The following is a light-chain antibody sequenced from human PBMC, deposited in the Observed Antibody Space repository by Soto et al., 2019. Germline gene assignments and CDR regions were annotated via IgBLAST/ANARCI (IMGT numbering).Light chain of an antibody. CDR1: QSISSY. V-gene: IGKV1-39*01. CDR2: TAS. J-gene: IGKJ1*01. Sequence: DIQMTQSPSSLSASVGDRVTITCRASQSISSYLNWYQQKPGKAPKLLMYTASSLQSGVPSRFSGSGSGTDFTLTISSLQPEDFATYYCQQSYSIPWTFGQGTKVEIK. CDR3: QQSYSIPWT.